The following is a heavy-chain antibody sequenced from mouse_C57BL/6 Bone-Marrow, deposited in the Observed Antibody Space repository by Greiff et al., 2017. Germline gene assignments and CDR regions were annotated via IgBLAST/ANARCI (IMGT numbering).Heavy chain of an antibody. CDR1: GFTFSDYG. CDR3: ARDLYYYGSSPFAY. D-gene: IGHD1-1*01. V-gene: IGHV5-17*01. J-gene: IGHJ3*01. Sequence: EVKLQESGGGLVKPGGSLKLSCAASGFTFSDYGMHWVRQAPEKGLEWVAYISSGSSTIYCADTVKGRFTISRDNAKNTLFLQMTSLRSEDTAMYYCARDLYYYGSSPFAYWGQGTLVTVSA. CDR2: ISSGSSTI.